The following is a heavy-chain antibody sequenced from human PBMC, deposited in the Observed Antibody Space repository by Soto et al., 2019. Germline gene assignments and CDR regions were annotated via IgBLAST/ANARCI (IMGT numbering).Heavy chain of an antibody. V-gene: IGHV4-4*07. CDR3: ARDYNNRAGRGFDP. CDR2: IYISGSA. J-gene: IGHJ5*02. CDR1: GGSLNKYC. D-gene: IGHD4-4*01. Sequence: KRSEDLSLTSTDSGGSLNKYCWNWIRQPAGKGLEWIGRIYISGSANYNPSLKSRVTMSVDTSKNHFSLKLSPVTAADTAIYYCARDYNNRAGRGFDPWGQGTLVTVSS.